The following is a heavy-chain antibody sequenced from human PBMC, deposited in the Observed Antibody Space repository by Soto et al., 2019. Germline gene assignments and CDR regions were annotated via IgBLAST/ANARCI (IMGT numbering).Heavy chain of an antibody. Sequence: QVQLVQSGAEVKKPGASVKVSCKASGYTFTSHAMHWVRQAPGQRLEWMGSINAGNGNTKYSQKFQGRVTITRDTSASTAYMELSSLRSEDTAVYYCARDLVLGLNWFDPWGQGTLVTVSS. CDR3: ARDLVLGLNWFDP. CDR1: GYTFTSHA. J-gene: IGHJ5*02. D-gene: IGHD6-6*01. V-gene: IGHV1-3*01. CDR2: INAGNGNT.